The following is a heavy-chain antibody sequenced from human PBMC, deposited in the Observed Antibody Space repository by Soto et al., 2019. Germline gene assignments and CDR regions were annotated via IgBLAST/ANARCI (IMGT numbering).Heavy chain of an antibody. CDR2: ISSSSSTI. Sequence: GGSLRLSCAASGFTFSSYSMNWVRQAPGKGLEWVSYISSSSSTIYYADSVKGRFTISRDNAKNSLYLQMNSLRDEDTAVYYCATFPPTRNTIFGVVKVPRFDPWGQGTLVTVSS. CDR3: ATFPPTRNTIFGVVKVPRFDP. D-gene: IGHD3-3*01. V-gene: IGHV3-48*02. J-gene: IGHJ5*02. CDR1: GFTFSSYS.